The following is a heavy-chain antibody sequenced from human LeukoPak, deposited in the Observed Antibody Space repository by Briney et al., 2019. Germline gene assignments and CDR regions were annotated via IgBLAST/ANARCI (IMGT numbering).Heavy chain of an antibody. D-gene: IGHD2-8*02. CDR3: ARGARGVLDY. CDR2: IYYSGST. Sequence: PSETLSLTCTVSGGSISSYYWSWIRQPPVKGLEWIGYIYYSGSTNYNPSLKSRVTISVDTSKNQFSLKLSSVTAADTAVYYCARGARGVLDYWGQGTLVTVSS. J-gene: IGHJ4*02. CDR1: GGSISSYY. V-gene: IGHV4-59*01.